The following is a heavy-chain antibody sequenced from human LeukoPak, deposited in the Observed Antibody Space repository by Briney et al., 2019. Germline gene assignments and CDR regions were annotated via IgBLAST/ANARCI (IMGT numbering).Heavy chain of an antibody. CDR3: AKGGAMADKYYQE. D-gene: IGHD6-19*01. V-gene: IGHV3-23*01. Sequence: GGSLRLSCAASGFTFSSYAMRWVCQAPGKGLEWVSSTTDSGSRTYYADSVKGRFTISRDNSKNMLYLQMNSLRAEDTAVYYCAKGGAMADKYYQEWGQGTLVTVSS. CDR1: GFTFSSYA. CDR2: TTDSGSRT. J-gene: IGHJ1*01.